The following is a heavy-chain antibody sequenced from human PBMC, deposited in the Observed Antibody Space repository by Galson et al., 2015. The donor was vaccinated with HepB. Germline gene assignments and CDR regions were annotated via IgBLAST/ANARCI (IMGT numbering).Heavy chain of an antibody. CDR3: ARGIAVAGDAFDI. CDR2: ISYDGSNK. D-gene: IGHD6-19*01. Sequence: LRLSCAASGFTFSSYAMHWVRQAPGKGLEWVAVISYDGSNKYYADSVKGRFTISRDNSKNTLYLQMNSLRAEDTAVYYCARGIAVAGDAFDIWGQGTMVTVSS. CDR1: GFTFSSYA. V-gene: IGHV3-30-3*01. J-gene: IGHJ3*02.